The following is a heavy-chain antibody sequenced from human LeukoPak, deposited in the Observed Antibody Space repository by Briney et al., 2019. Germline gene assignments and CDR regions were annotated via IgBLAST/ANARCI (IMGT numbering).Heavy chain of an antibody. CDR1: GFTFSSYW. V-gene: IGHV3-23*01. CDR3: AKCVTGWPNWFDP. Sequence: GGSLRLSCAASGFTFSSYWMYWVRQAPGKGLEWVSTIRTSGDNTYYADSVKGRFTISRDNSKNTLYLQMISLRAEDTALYYCAKCVTGWPNWFDPWGQGTLVTVSS. D-gene: IGHD6-19*01. J-gene: IGHJ5*02. CDR2: IRTSGDNT.